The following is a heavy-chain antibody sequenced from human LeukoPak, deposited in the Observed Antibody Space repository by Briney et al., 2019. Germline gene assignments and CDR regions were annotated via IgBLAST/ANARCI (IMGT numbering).Heavy chain of an antibody. CDR3: ARDPYSGSYGNDYYYYMDV. CDR1: GFTFSSYS. J-gene: IGHJ6*03. V-gene: IGHV3-21*01. D-gene: IGHD1-26*01. Sequence: GGSLRLSCAASGFTFSSYSMNWVRQAPGKGLEWVSSITSSSTYIYYADSVKGRFTISRDNARNSLYLQMNSLSAEDTAVYYCARDPYSGSYGNDYYYYMDVWGKGTTVTVSS. CDR2: ITSSSTYI.